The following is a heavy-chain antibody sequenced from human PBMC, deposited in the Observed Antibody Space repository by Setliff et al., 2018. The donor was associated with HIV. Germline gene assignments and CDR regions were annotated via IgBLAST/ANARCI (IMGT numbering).Heavy chain of an antibody. CDR3: ARKLRPGHGMDV. J-gene: IGHJ6*02. CDR1: GFTFSNQV. CDR2: ISGTGDGSTT. Sequence: LRLSCAASGFTFSNQVMTWVRQAPGKGLEWVSSISGTGDGSTTTYADSVKGRFTISRDNAKNSLYLQMNSLRAEDTAVYYCARKLRPGHGMDVWGQGTTVTVSS. D-gene: IGHD3-10*01. V-gene: IGHV3-23*01.